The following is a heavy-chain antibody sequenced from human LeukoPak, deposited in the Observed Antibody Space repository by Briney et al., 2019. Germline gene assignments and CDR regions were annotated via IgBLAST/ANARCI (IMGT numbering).Heavy chain of an antibody. CDR3: RGSYSSSSDYDY. V-gene: IGHV1-69*05. J-gene: IGHJ4*02. D-gene: IGHD6-6*01. CDR1: GGTFSSYA. Sequence: SVKVSCKASGGTFSSYAISWVRQAPGQGLEWMGGIIPIFGTANYAQKFQERVTITRDMSTSTAYMELSSLRSEDTAVYYCRGSYSSSSDYDYWGQGTLVTVSS. CDR2: IIPIFGTA.